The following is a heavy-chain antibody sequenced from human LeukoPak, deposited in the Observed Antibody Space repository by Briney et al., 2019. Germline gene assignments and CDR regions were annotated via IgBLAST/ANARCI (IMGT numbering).Heavy chain of an antibody. CDR1: GFTFSSYW. CDR3: AKPAKTDYADY. J-gene: IGHJ4*02. V-gene: IGHV3-7*03. D-gene: IGHD1-14*01. CDR2: IKQDGSEK. Sequence: GGSLRLSCAASGFTFSSYWMSWVRQAPGKGLEWVANIKQDGSEKYYVDSVKGRFTISRDNAKNSLYLQMNSLRAEDTAVYYCAKPAKTDYADYWGQGTLVTVSS.